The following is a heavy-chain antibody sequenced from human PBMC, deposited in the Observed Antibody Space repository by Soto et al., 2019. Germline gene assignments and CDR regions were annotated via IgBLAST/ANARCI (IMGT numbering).Heavy chain of an antibody. CDR2: INTKTGGT. D-gene: IGHD3-9*01. V-gene: IGHV1-2*02. Sequence: QVQLVQSGAEAKKPGASVTVSCKASGYNFNNYYIHWVRLAPGQGLEWMGWINTKTGGTKYAQKFQGRVTMTRDTSINTAYMEVSRLRSDDTAVYYCATDKVAFDMWGQGTMVTVSS. CDR1: GYNFNNYY. CDR3: ATDKVAFDM. J-gene: IGHJ3*02.